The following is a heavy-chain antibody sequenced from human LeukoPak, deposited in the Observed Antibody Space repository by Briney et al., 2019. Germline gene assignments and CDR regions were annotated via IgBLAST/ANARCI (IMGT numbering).Heavy chain of an antibody. V-gene: IGHV3-74*01. CDR1: GFTFSKYW. Sequence: GGSLRLYCAAAGFTFSKYWMLWVRQAPGYGLETVSRINTDGTVTTYADSVKGRFTVSRDNADNTMFLQMNSVRDEVTAVYYCATKQWLAPPPDSWGQGSPVTVSS. D-gene: IGHD6-19*01. J-gene: IGHJ4*02. CDR2: INTDGTVT. CDR3: ATKQWLAPPPDS.